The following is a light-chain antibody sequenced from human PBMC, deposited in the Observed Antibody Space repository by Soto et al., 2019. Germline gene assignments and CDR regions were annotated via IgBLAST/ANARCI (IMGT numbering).Light chain of an antibody. V-gene: IGKV3-15*01. CDR3: QRYNNWCT. CDR2: GAS. Sequence: ELVMTQSPATLSVSPAERATLSCRASQSVSSNLARYQQKPGQAPRLLIYGASTRATVIPARFSGSGSGKLITLTISMQQSEYLAVYYCQRYNNWCTFGQGTKVEIK. CDR1: QSVSSN. J-gene: IGKJ1*01.